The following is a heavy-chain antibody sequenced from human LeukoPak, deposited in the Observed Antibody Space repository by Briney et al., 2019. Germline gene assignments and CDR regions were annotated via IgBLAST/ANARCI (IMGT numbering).Heavy chain of an antibody. Sequence: SVKVSCKASGGTFSSYAISWVRQAPGQGLEWMGRIIPIFGTANYAQKFQGRVTITTDESTSTAYMELSSLRSEDTAVYCCARDSIAAAVHARFLDYWGQGTLVTVSS. CDR1: GGTFSSYA. CDR2: IIPIFGTA. V-gene: IGHV1-69*05. D-gene: IGHD6-13*01. J-gene: IGHJ4*02. CDR3: ARDSIAAAVHARFLDY.